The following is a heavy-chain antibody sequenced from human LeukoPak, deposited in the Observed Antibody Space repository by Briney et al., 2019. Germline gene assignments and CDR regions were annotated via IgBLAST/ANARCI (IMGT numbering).Heavy chain of an antibody. D-gene: IGHD5-12*01. CDR2: IYTSGST. Sequence: PSETLSLTCTVSGGSISSYYWSWIRQPAGKGLEWIGRIYTSGSTNYNPSLKSRVTMSVDTSKNQFSLKLSSVTAADTAVYYCARARARVAPSNYYYYGMDVWGQGTTVTVSS. CDR3: ARARARVAPSNYYYYGMDV. V-gene: IGHV4-4*07. J-gene: IGHJ6*02. CDR1: GGSISSYY.